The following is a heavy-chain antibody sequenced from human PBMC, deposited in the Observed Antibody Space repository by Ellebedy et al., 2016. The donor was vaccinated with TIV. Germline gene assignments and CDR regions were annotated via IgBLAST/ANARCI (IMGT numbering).Heavy chain of an antibody. CDR1: GFTFSSYW. CDR2: IKYDGSEK. Sequence: GGSLRLXCATSGFTFSSYWMSWVRQAPGKGLEWVANIKYDGSEKYYVDSVKGRFTISRDNAKNSQYLQMDSLRAEDTAVYYCARDRINSGSYHDYWGQGTLVTVSS. CDR3: ARDRINSGSYHDY. J-gene: IGHJ4*02. D-gene: IGHD1-26*01. V-gene: IGHV3-7*01.